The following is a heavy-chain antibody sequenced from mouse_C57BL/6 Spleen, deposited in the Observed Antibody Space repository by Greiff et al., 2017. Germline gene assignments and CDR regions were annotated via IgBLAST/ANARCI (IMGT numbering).Heavy chain of an antibody. V-gene: IGHV5-9-1*02. J-gene: IGHJ2*01. CDR3: TRDRDTTNFDY. Sequence: EVMLVESGEGLVKPGGSLKLSCAASGFTFSSYAMSWVRQTPEKRLEWVAYISSGGDYIYYADTVKGRFTISRDNARNTLYLQMSSLKSEDTAMYYCTRDRDTTNFDYWGQGTTLTVSS. D-gene: IGHD1-1*01. CDR2: ISSGGDYI. CDR1: GFTFSSYA.